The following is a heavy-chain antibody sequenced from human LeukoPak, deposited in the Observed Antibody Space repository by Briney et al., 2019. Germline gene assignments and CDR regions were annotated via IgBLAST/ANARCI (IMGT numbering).Heavy chain of an antibody. J-gene: IGHJ1*01. Sequence: GGSLRLSCAASGFTFSTYWIHWVRQAPGKGLVWVSHINGDGSSTSYADSVKGRFTISRDNAKNTVFLQMNSLRAEDTAVYYCAREARYSFQLWGQGTLVTVSS. V-gene: IGHV3-74*01. CDR2: INGDGSST. CDR1: GFTFSTYW. D-gene: IGHD4-11*01. CDR3: AREARYSFQL.